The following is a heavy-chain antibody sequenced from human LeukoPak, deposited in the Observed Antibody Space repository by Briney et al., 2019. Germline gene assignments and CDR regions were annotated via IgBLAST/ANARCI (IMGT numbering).Heavy chain of an antibody. Sequence: ETLSLTCTVSGGSISSSNYYWGWIRQPPGKGLEWVSSISSSSIYIYYADSVKGRFTISRDNAKNSLYLQMNSLRAEDTALYYCARAGRYSSGLSLDYWGQGTLVTVSS. V-gene: IGHV3-21*04. CDR3: ARAGRYSSGLSLDY. CDR2: ISSSSIYI. CDR1: GGSISSSN. J-gene: IGHJ4*02. D-gene: IGHD6-19*01.